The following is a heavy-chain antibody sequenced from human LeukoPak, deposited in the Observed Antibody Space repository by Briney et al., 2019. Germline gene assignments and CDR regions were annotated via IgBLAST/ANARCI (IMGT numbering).Heavy chain of an antibody. CDR2: INPNSGGT. Sequence: ASVKVSCKASGYTFTGYYMHWVRQAPGQGLEWMGWINPNSGGTNYAQKFQGRVTMTRDTSISTAYMELSSLRSEDTAVYYCARDRLQGGYYDSSGYYYLSYFDYWGQGTLVTVSS. CDR3: ARDRLQGGYYDSSGYYYLSYFDY. V-gene: IGHV1-2*02. D-gene: IGHD3-22*01. CDR1: GYTFTGYY. J-gene: IGHJ4*02.